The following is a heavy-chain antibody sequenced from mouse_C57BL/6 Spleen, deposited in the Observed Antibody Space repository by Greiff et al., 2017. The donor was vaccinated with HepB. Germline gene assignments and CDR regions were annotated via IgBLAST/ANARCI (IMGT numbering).Heavy chain of an antibody. Sequence: QVQLQQPGAELVKPGASVKLSCKASGYTFTSYWMHWVKQRPGRGLEWIGRIDPNSGGTKYNEKFKSKATLTVDKPSSTAYMQLSSLTSEDSAVYYCATEYGSSYWYFDVWGTGTTVTVSS. CDR3: ATEYGSSYWYFDV. D-gene: IGHD1-1*01. CDR1: GYTFTSYW. V-gene: IGHV1-72*01. CDR2: IDPNSGGT. J-gene: IGHJ1*03.